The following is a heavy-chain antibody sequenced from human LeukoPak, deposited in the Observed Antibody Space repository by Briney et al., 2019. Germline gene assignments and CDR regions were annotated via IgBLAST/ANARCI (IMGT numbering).Heavy chain of an antibody. CDR3: ARGPPNWGYDY. V-gene: IGHV1-3*01. D-gene: IGHD7-27*01. CDR1: GYTFTSYA. J-gene: IGHJ4*02. Sequence: GASVKVSCKASGYTFTSYAMHWVRQAPGQRLEWMGWINAGNGSTKYSQKFQGRVTITRDTSASTAYMELSSLRSEDTAVYYCARGPPNWGYDYWGPGTLVTVSS. CDR2: INAGNGST.